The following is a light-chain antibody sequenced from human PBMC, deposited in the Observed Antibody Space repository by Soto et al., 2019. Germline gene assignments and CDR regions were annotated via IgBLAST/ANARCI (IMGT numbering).Light chain of an antibody. V-gene: IGKV3-20*01. Sequence: EIVLTQSPGTLSLSPGERATLSCRASQSVSSSYLAWYQQKPGQAPMPLIYGASSRAIGIPDRFSGSGSGTDFTLPIRRLEPEDFAVYYCQQYGSSPWTFGQGTNVEIK. CDR1: QSVSSSY. CDR3: QQYGSSPWT. J-gene: IGKJ1*01. CDR2: GAS.